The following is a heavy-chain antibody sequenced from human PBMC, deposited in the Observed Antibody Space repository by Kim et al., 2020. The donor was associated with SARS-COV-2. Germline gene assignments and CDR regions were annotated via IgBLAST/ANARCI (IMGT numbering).Heavy chain of an antibody. J-gene: IGHJ4*02. V-gene: IGHV3-72*01. CDR3: GDLSAGY. CDR2: AKGYTT. D-gene: IGHD3-3*01. Sequence: AKGYTTDYAASVKGRITISRDDSKNSVYLQMNSLQTEDTAVYYCGDLSAGYWGQGTLVTVSS.